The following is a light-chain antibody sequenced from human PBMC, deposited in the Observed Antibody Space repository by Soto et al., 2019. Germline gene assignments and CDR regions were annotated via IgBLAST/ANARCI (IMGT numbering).Light chain of an antibody. CDR1: QSVSSSY. CDR2: GAS. Sequence: EIVLTRSPGTLSLTPGERATLSCRASQSVSSSYLAWYQQKPGQAPRLLIYGASSRATGIPDRFSGSGSGTDFTLTISRLEPEDFAVYYCQQYGSSPRALTFGGGTKVDIK. J-gene: IGKJ4*01. CDR3: QQYGSSPRALT. V-gene: IGKV3-20*01.